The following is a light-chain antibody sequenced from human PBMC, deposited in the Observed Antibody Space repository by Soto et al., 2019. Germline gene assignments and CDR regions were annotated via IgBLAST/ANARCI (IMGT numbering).Light chain of an antibody. CDR3: QQRSNWPPIT. J-gene: IGKJ5*01. Sequence: DIQMTQPPSSLSASVGDRVTITCRASQSISSYLNWYQQKPGKAPKLLIYAASSLQSGVPSRFSGSGSGTDFTLTISSLQPEDFAVYYCQQRSNWPPITFGQGTRLEIK. CDR1: QSISSY. CDR2: AAS. V-gene: IGKV1-39*01.